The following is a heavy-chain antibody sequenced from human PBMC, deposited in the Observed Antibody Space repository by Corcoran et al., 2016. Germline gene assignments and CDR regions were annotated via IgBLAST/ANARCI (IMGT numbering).Heavy chain of an antibody. J-gene: IGHJ6*02. V-gene: IGHV4-39*07. CDR3: ARLPNWEGSGSYYNGYYYYYGMDV. CDR2: IYYSGST. CDR1: GGSISSSSYY. Sequence: QLQLQESGPGLVKPSETLSLTCTVSGGSISSSSYYWGWIRQPPGKGLEWIGSIYYSGSTYYNPSLKSRVTISVDTSKNQFSLKLSSVTAADTGVYYCARLPNWEGSGSYYNGYYYYYGMDVWGQGTTVTVSS. D-gene: IGHD3-10*01.